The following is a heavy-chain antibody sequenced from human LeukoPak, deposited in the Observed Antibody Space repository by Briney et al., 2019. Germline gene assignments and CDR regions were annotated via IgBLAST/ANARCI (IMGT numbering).Heavy chain of an antibody. J-gene: IGHJ4*02. CDR1: GGSISSGGYY. D-gene: IGHD5-24*01. V-gene: IGHV4-31*03. Sequence: PSETLSLTCTVSGGSISSGGYYWSWIRQNPGKGLEWIGYIYYSGSTYYNPSLKSRVTISVDTSKNQFSLKLSSVTAADTAVYYCARERWLQRMGFDYWGQGTLVTVSS. CDR2: IYYSGST. CDR3: ARERWLQRMGFDY.